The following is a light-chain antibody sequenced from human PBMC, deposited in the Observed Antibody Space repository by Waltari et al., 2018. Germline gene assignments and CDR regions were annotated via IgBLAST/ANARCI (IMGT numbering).Light chain of an antibody. V-gene: IGKV3-20*01. J-gene: IGKJ1*01. CDR2: GAS. Sequence: VILTQSPATLSLSPGERATLSCRASQSVSSYLAWYQQKPGLAPRLLIYGASSRATGIPDRFSGSASGTEFTLTISSLEPEDFAVYYCQKYSTSPWTFGQGTKVEIK. CDR1: QSVSSY. CDR3: QKYSTSPWT.